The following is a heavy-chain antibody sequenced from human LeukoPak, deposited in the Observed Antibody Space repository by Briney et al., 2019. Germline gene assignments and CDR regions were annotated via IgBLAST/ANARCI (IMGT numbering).Heavy chain of an antibody. Sequence: GASVKVSCKASGYTFTSYDINWVRQATGQGLEWMGRITPRLGIANYAQKFQGRVTITAEESTSTAYRELSSLRSEDTAVYYCAKVGYYDYVWGSYRDYFDYWGQGTLVSVSS. CDR3: AKVGYYDYVWGSYRDYFDY. CDR1: GYTFTSYD. CDR2: ITPRLGIA. D-gene: IGHD3-16*02. V-gene: IGHV1-69*04. J-gene: IGHJ4*02.